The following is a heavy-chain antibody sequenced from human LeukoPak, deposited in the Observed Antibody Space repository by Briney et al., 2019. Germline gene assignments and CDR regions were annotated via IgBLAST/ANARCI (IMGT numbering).Heavy chain of an antibody. Sequence: ASVKVSSKASGYTFTSYGISWVRQAPGQGLEWMGWISAYNGNTNYAQKLQGRVTMTTDTSTSTAYMELRSLRSDDTAVYYCALTYDYVWGSYRYTGDYWGQGTLVTVSS. V-gene: IGHV1-18*01. CDR3: ALTYDYVWGSYRYTGDY. CDR1: GYTFTSYG. CDR2: ISAYNGNT. J-gene: IGHJ4*02. D-gene: IGHD3-16*02.